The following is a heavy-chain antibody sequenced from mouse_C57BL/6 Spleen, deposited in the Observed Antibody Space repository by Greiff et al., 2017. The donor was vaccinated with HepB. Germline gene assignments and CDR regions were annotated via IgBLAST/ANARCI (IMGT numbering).Heavy chain of an antibody. V-gene: IGHV5-17*01. D-gene: IGHD2-2*01. CDR3: ARLSTMVTTKAMDY. CDR2: ISSGSSTI. Sequence: EVKLQESGGGLVKPGGSLKLSCAASGFTFSDYGMHWVRQAPEKGLEWVAYISSGSSTIYYADTVKGRFTISRDNAKNTLFLQMTSLRSEDTAMYYCARLSTMVTTKAMDYWGQGTSVTVSS. J-gene: IGHJ4*01. CDR1: GFTFSDYG.